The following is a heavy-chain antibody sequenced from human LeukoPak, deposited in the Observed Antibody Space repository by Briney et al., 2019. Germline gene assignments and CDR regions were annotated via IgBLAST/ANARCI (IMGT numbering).Heavy chain of an antibody. CDR3: ARANWGHNSGNFDY. D-gene: IGHD7-27*01. J-gene: IGHJ4*02. CDR2: IYYSGST. V-gene: IGHV4-59*01. Sequence: SETLSLTCTVSGGSISSYYWSWIRQPPGKGLEWIGYIYYSGSTNYNPSLKSRVTISVDTSKNQFSLKPSSVTAADTAVYYCARANWGHNSGNFDYWGQGTLVTVSS. CDR1: GGSISSYY.